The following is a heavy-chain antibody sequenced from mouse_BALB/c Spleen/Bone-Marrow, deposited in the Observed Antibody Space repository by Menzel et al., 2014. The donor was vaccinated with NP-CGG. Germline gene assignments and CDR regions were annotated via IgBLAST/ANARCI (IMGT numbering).Heavy chain of an antibody. V-gene: IGHV1-82*01. CDR3: ARNSYYGSSYNYFDY. CDR1: GYAFSSSW. CDR2: IYPGDGDT. D-gene: IGHD1-1*01. Sequence: VQLHQSGPELVKPGASVKISCKASGYAFSSSWMNWVKQRPGQGLEWIGRIYPGDGDTNYNGKFKGKATLTADKSSSTAYMQLSSLTSVDSAVYFCARNSYYGSSYNYFDYRGQGTTLTVSS. J-gene: IGHJ2*01.